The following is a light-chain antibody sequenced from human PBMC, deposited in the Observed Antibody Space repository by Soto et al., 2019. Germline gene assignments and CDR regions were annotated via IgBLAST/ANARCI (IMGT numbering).Light chain of an antibody. CDR2: GPS. V-gene: IGKV3-15*01. CDR3: QQYNNWPRT. J-gene: IGKJ1*01. CDR1: QSVSSN. Sequence: EIVMTQSPGTLSVSPGERATLSCRASQSVSSNLAWYQQKPVQAPRLLIYGPSTRTTGIPARFSGSGSGTEFTNTISSLQSEDLAVYYCQQYNNWPRTFGQGTKVEIK.